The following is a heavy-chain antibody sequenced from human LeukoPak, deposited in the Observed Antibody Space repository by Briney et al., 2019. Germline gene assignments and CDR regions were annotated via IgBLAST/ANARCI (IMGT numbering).Heavy chain of an antibody. Sequence: GGSLRLSCAASGFTFSNYWMHWVRQGPGMGLVWVSRIKSDGSITNYADSVKGRFTISRDNAKNTLYLQMNSLRAEDTAVYYCARYDSDGYYYDYWGQGTLVTVSS. CDR3: ARYDSDGYYYDY. CDR2: IKSDGSIT. D-gene: IGHD3-22*01. V-gene: IGHV3-74*01. J-gene: IGHJ4*02. CDR1: GFTFSNYW.